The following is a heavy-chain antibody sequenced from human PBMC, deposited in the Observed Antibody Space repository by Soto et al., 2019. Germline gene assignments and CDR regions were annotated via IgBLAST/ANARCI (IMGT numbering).Heavy chain of an antibody. CDR3: AKDLKTGTALDAIDI. CDR1: GFTFNIYW. V-gene: IGHV3-74*01. J-gene: IGHJ3*02. Sequence: GGSLRLSCAASGFTFNIYWMHWVRQAPGKGLVWVSGIKFDESTTSYADSVKGRFTISRDNSKNTLYLQMNSLRAEDTAVYYCAKDLKTGTALDAIDIWGQGTMVTVSS. CDR2: IKFDESTT. D-gene: IGHD1-1*01.